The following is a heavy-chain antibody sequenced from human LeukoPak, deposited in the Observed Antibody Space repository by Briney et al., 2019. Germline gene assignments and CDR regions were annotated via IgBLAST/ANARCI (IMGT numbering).Heavy chain of an antibody. V-gene: IGHV3-23*01. J-gene: IGHJ4*02. CDR1: VFTFSSYA. Sequence: GVSLRLSCAASVFTFSSYAMIWVRQAPGKGLEWVSAISGRGGSTYYADSVKGRFTIPRDNFKNTLYLQMKSLRAEDTAVYYWAKDSGYCTNGVCYSFDHWGQGTLVTVSS. D-gene: IGHD2-8*01. CDR2: ISGRGGST. CDR3: AKDSGYCTNGVCYSFDH.